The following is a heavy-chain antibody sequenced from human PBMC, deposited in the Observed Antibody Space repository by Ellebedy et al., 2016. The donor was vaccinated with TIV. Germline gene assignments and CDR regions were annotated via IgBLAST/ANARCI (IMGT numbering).Heavy chain of an antibody. J-gene: IGHJ5*02. CDR2: ITNSGST. D-gene: IGHD3-16*01. CDR3: ARGLYGGGAS. CDR1: GGSLSGYY. V-gene: IGHV4-34*01. Sequence: MPSETLSLTCAVYGGSLSGYYWSRIRQPPGKGLEWIGEITNSGSTNYSPSLKSRVFISAATSKNQFSLKLTSVTAADTAVYYCARGLYGGGASWGQGTLVTVSS.